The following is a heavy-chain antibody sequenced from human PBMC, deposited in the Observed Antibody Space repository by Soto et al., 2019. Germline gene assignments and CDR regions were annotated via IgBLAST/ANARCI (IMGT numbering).Heavy chain of an antibody. CDR2: ISYDGSNK. D-gene: IGHD4-17*01. J-gene: IGHJ4*02. CDR3: AKDRYYGDIPNFAY. CDR1: GFTFSSYG. V-gene: IGHV3-30*18. Sequence: PGGSLRLSCAASGFTFSSYGMHWVRQAPGKGLEWVAVISYDGSNKYYADSVKGRFTISRDNSKNTLYLQMNSLRAEDTAAYYCAKDRYYGDIPNFAYWGQGTLVTVYS.